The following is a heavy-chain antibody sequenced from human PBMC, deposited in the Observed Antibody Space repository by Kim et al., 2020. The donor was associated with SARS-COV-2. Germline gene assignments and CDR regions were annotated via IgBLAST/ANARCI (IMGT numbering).Heavy chain of an antibody. CDR3: ARRAGDTGEFDY. D-gene: IGHD3-10*01. CDR2: INHSGST. V-gene: IGHV4-34*01. Sequence: SETLSLTCAVYGGSFSGYYWSWIRQPPGKGLEWIGEINHSGSTNYNPSLKSRVTISVDTSKNQFSLKLSSVTAADTAVYYCARRAGDTGEFDYWGQGTLVTVSS. CDR1: GGSFSGYY. J-gene: IGHJ4*02.